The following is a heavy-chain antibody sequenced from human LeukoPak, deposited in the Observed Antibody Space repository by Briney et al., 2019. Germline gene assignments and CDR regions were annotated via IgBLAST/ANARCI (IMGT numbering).Heavy chain of an antibody. V-gene: IGHV4-39*01. D-gene: IGHD6-13*01. CDR1: GGSISSSSYY. J-gene: IGHJ4*02. CDR2: IYYSGST. Sequence: PSETLSLTCTVSGGSISSSSYYWGWIRQPPGRGLEWIGSIYYSGSTYYNPSLKSRVTISVDTSKNQFSLKLSSVTAADTAVYYCARHLAGTGYFDYWGQGTLVTVSS. CDR3: ARHLAGTGYFDY.